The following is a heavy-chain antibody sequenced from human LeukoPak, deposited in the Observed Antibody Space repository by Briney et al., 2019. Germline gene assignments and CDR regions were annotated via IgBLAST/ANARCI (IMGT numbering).Heavy chain of an antibody. Sequence: PSETLSLTCTVSGGSISSGDYYWSWIRQPPGKGLEWIGYIYYRGTTNYNPSLKSRVTISIDTSKTQFSLNLNSVTAADTAVYYCARGITGDRWSVDHRYFDLWGRGTPVTVSS. CDR3: ARGITGDRWSVDHRYFDL. CDR1: GGSISSGDYY. CDR2: IYYRGTT. V-gene: IGHV4-61*08. J-gene: IGHJ2*01. D-gene: IGHD1-20*01.